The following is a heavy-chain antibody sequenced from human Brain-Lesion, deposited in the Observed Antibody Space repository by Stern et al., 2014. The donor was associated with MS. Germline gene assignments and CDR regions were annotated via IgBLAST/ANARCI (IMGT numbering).Heavy chain of an antibody. D-gene: IGHD4-17*01. CDR2: IRSKVYGGAA. CDR3: TRDRLDYGYSYFDY. V-gene: IGHV3-49*03. Sequence: MQLVQSGGGLIEPGRSLRLSCTASGFSFGDYAINWIRPAPGKGLEWVGFIRSKVYGGAAEYAASVKGRFTISRDDSKSIAYLQVNGLKTEDTAVYYCTRDRLDYGYSYFDYWGQGTLVTVSS. J-gene: IGHJ4*02. CDR1: GFSFGDYA.